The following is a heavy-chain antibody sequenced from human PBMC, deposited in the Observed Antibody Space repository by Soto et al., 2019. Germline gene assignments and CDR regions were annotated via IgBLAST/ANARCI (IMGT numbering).Heavy chain of an antibody. CDR2: IIPIFGTA. Sequence: QVQLVQSGAEVKKPGSSVKVSCKASGGTVSSYAISWVRQAPGQGLAWMGGIIPIFGTANYAQKFQGRVTITVDESTSTAYMELSSLRSEDMAVYYCATRYYDVWSGYSGFDSWGQGTLVTVCS. CDR1: GGTVSSYA. J-gene: IGHJ5*01. CDR3: ATRYYDVWSGYSGFDS. V-gene: IGHV1-69*01. D-gene: IGHD3-3*01.